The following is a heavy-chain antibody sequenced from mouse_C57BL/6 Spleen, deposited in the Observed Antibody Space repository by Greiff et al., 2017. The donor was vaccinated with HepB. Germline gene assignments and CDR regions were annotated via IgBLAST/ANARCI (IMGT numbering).Heavy chain of an antibody. J-gene: IGHJ1*03. D-gene: IGHD2-4*01. CDR3: ATYDYDEWYFDV. CDR2: IYPGDGDT. Sequence: VQLQQSGPELVKPGASVKISCKASGYAFSSSWMNWVKQRPGKGLEWIGRIYPGDGDTNYNGKFKGKATLTADKSSGTAYMQLSSLTAEDSAVYFCATYDYDEWYFDVWGTGTTVTVSS. V-gene: IGHV1-82*01. CDR1: GYAFSSSW.